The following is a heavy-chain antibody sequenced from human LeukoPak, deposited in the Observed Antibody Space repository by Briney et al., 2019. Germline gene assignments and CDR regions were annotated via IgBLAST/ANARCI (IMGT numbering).Heavy chain of an antibody. D-gene: IGHD5-18*01. CDR2: ISGDDGGT. J-gene: IGHJ6*04. V-gene: IGHV3-43*02. CDR1: GFTFDDYA. Sequence: GGSLRLSCAASGFTFDDYAMHWVRQAPGKGLEWVSVISGDDGGTDYADSVKGRFTISRDNSKSSLYLQMNSLRIEDTALYYCAKDIYSYAYTEDVWGKGTTVTVSS. CDR3: AKDIYSYAYTEDV.